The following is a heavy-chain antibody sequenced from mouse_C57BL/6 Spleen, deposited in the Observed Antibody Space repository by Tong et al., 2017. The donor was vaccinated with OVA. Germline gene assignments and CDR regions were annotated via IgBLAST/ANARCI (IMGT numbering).Heavy chain of an antibody. D-gene: IGHD4-1*01. CDR2: ISSGGSYT. V-gene: IGHV5-6*01. CDR1: GFTFSSYA. CDR3: ARELGRAWFAY. Sequence: EVQLQESGGGLVKPGGSLKLSCAASGFTFSSYAMSWVRQTPDKRLEWVATISSGGSYTYYPDSVKGRFTISRDNAKNNLYLQMSHLKSEDTAMYYCARELGRAWFAYWGQGTLVTVSA. J-gene: IGHJ3*01.